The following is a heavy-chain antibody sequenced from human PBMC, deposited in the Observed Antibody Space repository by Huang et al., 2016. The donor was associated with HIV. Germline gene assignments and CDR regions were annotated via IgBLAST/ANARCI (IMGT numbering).Heavy chain of an antibody. CDR2: SYYSGST. CDR3: ARHERWAMVRGVPQWGFDY. CDR1: GGSISSSSYY. Sequence: QLQLQESGPGLVKPSETLSLTCTVSGGSISSSSYYWGWIRQPPGKGLEWIGTSYYSGSTYYNPSLKGRVTMSVDTSKNQFSLKLSSVTAADTAVYYCARHERWAMVRGVPQWGFDYWGQGTLVTVSS. J-gene: IGHJ4*02. D-gene: IGHD3-10*01. V-gene: IGHV4-39*01.